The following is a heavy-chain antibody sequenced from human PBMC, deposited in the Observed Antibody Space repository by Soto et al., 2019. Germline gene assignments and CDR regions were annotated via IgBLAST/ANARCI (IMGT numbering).Heavy chain of an antibody. CDR2: IIPILGIA. CDR3: ARTGYCGGDCSLAFDI. Sequence: GASVKVSCKASGGTFSSYTISWVRQAPGQGLEWMGRIIPILGIANYAQKFQGRVTITADKSTSTAYMELSSLRTEDTAVYYCARTGYCGGDCSLAFDIWGQGTMVTVSS. D-gene: IGHD2-21*01. J-gene: IGHJ3*02. CDR1: GGTFSSYT. V-gene: IGHV1-69*02.